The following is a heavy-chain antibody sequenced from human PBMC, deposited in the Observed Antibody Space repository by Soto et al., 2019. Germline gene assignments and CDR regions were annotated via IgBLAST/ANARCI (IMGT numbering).Heavy chain of an antibody. Sequence: GGSLRLSCAASGFTFSSYAMHWVRQAPGKGLEWVAVISYDGSNKYYADSVKGRFTISRDNSKNTLYLHMNSLRAEDTAVYYCAKGRPSGSYDYGGQGIPVTVSS. CDR1: GFTFSSYA. D-gene: IGHD1-26*01. V-gene: IGHV3-30-3*01. CDR3: AKGRPSGSYDY. J-gene: IGHJ4*02. CDR2: ISYDGSNK.